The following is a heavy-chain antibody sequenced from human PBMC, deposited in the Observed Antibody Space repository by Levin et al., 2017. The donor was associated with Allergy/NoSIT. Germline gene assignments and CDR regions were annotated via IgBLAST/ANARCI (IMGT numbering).Heavy chain of an antibody. CDR1: GFTFSSYS. CDR2: ISSSSSYI. Sequence: GGSLRLSCAASGFTFSSYSMNWVRQAPGKGLEWVSSISSSSSYIYYADSVKGRFTISRDNAKNSLYLQMNSLRAEDTAVYYCARGDWSGYYVGYYGMDVWGQGTTVTVSS. D-gene: IGHD3-3*01. J-gene: IGHJ6*02. V-gene: IGHV3-21*01. CDR3: ARGDWSGYYVGYYGMDV.